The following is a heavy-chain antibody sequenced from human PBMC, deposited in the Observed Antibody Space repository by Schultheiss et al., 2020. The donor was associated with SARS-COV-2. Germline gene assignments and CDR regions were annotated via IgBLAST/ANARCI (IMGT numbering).Heavy chain of an antibody. V-gene: IGHV3-33*08. CDR2: IWYDGSNK. D-gene: IGHD4-17*01. CDR1: GFTFSSYA. Sequence: GGSLRLSCAASGFTFSSYAMSWVRQAPGKGLEWVAVIWYDGSNKYYADSVKGRFTISRDNSKNTLYLQMNSLRAEDTAVYYCARDVSEGDYEVYYYYGMDVWGQGTTVTVSS. J-gene: IGHJ6*02. CDR3: ARDVSEGDYEVYYYYGMDV.